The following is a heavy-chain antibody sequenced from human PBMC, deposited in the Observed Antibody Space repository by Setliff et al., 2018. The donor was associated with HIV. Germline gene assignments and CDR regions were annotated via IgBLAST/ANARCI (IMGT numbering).Heavy chain of an antibody. CDR1: GYTFTGYY. D-gene: IGHD3-22*01. J-gene: IGHJ5*02. V-gene: IGHV1-2*02. Sequence: ASVKVSCKASGYTFTGYYMHWVRQAPGQGLEWMGCINLNTGNTNYAQKFQGRVIVTRDTSINTAYVELRSLRLDDTAVYFCARGRAYDSSGYIGNWFDPWGQGTLVTVSS. CDR3: ARGRAYDSSGYIGNWFDP. CDR2: INLNTGNT.